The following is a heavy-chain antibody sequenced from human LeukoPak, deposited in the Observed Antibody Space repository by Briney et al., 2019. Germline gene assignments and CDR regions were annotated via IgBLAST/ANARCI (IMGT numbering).Heavy chain of an antibody. CDR3: ARDSGDHLWLKNLPSGSQWLVNFDY. J-gene: IGHJ4*02. CDR2: ISAYNGNT. Sequence: GASVKVSCKASGYTFTSYGISWVRQAPGQGLEWMGWISAYNGNTNYAQKLRGRVTMTTDTSTSTAYMGLRSLRSDDTAVYYCARDSGDHLWLKNLPSGSQWLVNFDYWGQGTLVTVSS. V-gene: IGHV1-18*01. D-gene: IGHD6-19*01. CDR1: GYTFTSYG.